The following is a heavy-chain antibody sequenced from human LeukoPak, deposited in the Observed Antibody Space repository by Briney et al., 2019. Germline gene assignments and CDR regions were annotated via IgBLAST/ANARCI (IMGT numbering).Heavy chain of an antibody. J-gene: IGHJ1*01. CDR2: IQQDGSAK. D-gene: IGHD3-9*01. CDR1: GFTFSSYW. CDR3: ARDGHYDILTGYFQD. V-gene: IGHV3-7*01. Sequence: PGGSLRLSCAASGFTFSSYWMSWVRQAPGKGLEWAANIQQDGSAKKYVDSVKGRFTISRDNARNSLYLQMNSLRAEDTAVYYCARDGHYDILTGYFQDWGQGTLVTVSS.